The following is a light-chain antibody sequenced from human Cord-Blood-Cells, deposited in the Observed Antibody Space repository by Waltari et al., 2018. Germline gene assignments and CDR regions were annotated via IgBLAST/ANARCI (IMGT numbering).Light chain of an antibody. CDR2: DAS. V-gene: IGKV3-11*01. CDR1: QSVSSY. CDR3: QQRSNWTPLT. Sequence: EIVLTQSPATLSLSPGERATLSCSASQSVSSYLAWYQQKPGQAPRLLIYDASNRATGIPARFSCSGSGTDFTLTISSLEPEDFAVYYCQQRSNWTPLTFGGGTKVEIK. J-gene: IGKJ4*01.